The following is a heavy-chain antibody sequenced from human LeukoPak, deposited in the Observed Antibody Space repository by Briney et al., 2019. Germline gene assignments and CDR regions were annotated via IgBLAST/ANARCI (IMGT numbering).Heavy chain of an antibody. Sequence: SVKVSCKASGGTFSSYAINWVRQAPGQGLEWMGRIIPIFGIANYAQKFQGRVTITADTSTSTAYMELSSLRSEDTAVYYCARDRCGGECYADDAFDIWGQGTIVTVSS. CDR3: ARDRCGGECYADDAFDI. V-gene: IGHV1-69*04. J-gene: IGHJ3*02. D-gene: IGHD2-21*01. CDR2: IIPIFGIA. CDR1: GGTFSSYA.